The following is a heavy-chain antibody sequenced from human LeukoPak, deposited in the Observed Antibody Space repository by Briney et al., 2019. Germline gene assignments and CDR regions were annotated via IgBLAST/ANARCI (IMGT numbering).Heavy chain of an antibody. Sequence: GGSLRLSCEASGFTFNTYAMTWVRQAPGEGLEWVSAVSDSGASTYYAVSVKGRFTISRDNSKNTLYLQMNSLRVDDTALYYCAKQTYSGWSSSFDHWGQGTLVAVSS. J-gene: IGHJ4*02. CDR1: GFTFNTYA. CDR3: AKQTYSGWSSSFDH. V-gene: IGHV3-23*01. CDR2: VSDSGAST. D-gene: IGHD6-19*01.